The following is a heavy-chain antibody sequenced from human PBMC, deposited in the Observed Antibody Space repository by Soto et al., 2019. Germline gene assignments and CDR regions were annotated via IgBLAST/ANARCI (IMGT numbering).Heavy chain of an antibody. D-gene: IGHD2-15*01. CDR3: ARGGVGYCSGGSCPYGV. Sequence: QVQLQESGPGLVKPSGTLSLTCAVSSGSISSSNWWSWVRQPPGKGLEWIGEIYHSGSTNYNPSLMSRVTISVDKSKNRFSLKLSSVTAADTAVYYCARGGVGYCSGGSCPYGVWGKGTTVTVSS. J-gene: IGHJ6*04. V-gene: IGHV4-4*02. CDR1: SGSISSSNW. CDR2: IYHSGST.